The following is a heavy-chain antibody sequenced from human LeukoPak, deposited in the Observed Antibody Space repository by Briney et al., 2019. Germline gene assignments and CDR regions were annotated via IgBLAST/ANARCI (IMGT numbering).Heavy chain of an antibody. V-gene: IGHV3-30*02. J-gene: IGHJ4*02. CDR1: GFTFSNYG. CDR3: AKDLSYGGYFDY. D-gene: IGHD4-23*01. CDR2: IRYDGSNK. Sequence: GGTLRLSCAASGFTFSNYGMSWVRQAPGKGLEWVAFIRYDGSNKYYADSVKGRFTISRDNSKNTLYLQMNSLRAEDTAVYYCAKDLSYGGYFDYWGQGTLVTVSS.